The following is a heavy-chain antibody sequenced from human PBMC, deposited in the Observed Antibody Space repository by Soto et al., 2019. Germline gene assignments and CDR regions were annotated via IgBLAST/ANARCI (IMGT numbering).Heavy chain of an antibody. V-gene: IGHV3-49*03. Sequence: PGGSLRLSCTASGFTFGDYAMSWFRQAPGKGLEWVGFIRSKAYGGTTEYAASVKGRFTISRDDSKSIAYLQMNSLKTEDTAVYYCTRDSGTRSGSSHLLLRWGQGTLVTVSS. CDR1: GFTFGDYA. J-gene: IGHJ4*02. D-gene: IGHD1-26*01. CDR3: TRDSGTRSGSSHLLLR. CDR2: IRSKAYGGTT.